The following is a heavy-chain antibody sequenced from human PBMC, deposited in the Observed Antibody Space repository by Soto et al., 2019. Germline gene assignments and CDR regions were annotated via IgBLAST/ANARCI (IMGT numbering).Heavy chain of an antibody. D-gene: IGHD6-13*01. CDR1: GFTFSNKR. CDR3: VKDKGAAAGFDY. J-gene: IGHJ4*02. Sequence: PGVSLRLSCAAPGFTFSNKRMHWVRQAPGKGLEWMGVISYEGSEKYYAGSVKGRFTISRDNSKNTLYLQMDTLRAEDTAIYYCVKDKGAAAGFDYWGQGILVTVSS. V-gene: IGHV3-30*18. CDR2: ISYEGSEK.